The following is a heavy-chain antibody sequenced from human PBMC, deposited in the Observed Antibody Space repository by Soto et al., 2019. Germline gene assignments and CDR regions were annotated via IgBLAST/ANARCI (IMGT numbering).Heavy chain of an antibody. J-gene: IGHJ6*03. CDR3: ARVNCSSTSCYYYYSYMDV. CDR2: IRSSSSYI. Sequence: GGSLRLSCAASGFTFSSYSMNWVRQAPGKGLEWVSSIRSSSSYIYYADSVKGRLTLSRDNANNSLYLQMNSLRAEDTAVYYCARVNCSSTSCYYYYSYMDVWGKGTTVTVSS. D-gene: IGHD2-2*01. V-gene: IGHV3-21*01. CDR1: GFTFSSYS.